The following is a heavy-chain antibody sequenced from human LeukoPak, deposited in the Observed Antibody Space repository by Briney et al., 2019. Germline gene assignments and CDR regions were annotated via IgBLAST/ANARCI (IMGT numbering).Heavy chain of an antibody. CDR3: ARDWAPDAFDI. CDR1: GFTFSDYY. Sequence: PGGSLRLSCAASGFTFSDYYMSWIRQAPGKGLEWVSYISSSGSAKYYADSVKGRFTISRDNAKNSLYLQMNSLRAEDTAVYYCARDWAPDAFDIWGQGTMVTVSS. CDR2: ISSSGSAK. D-gene: IGHD3-16*01. V-gene: IGHV3-11*01. J-gene: IGHJ3*02.